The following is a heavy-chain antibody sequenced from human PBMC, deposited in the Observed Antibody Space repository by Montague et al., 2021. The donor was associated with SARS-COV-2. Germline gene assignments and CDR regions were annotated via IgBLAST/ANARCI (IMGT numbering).Heavy chain of an antibody. CDR1: GFTFSSYG. Sequence: SLRLSCAASGFTFSSYGMHWVRQAPGKGLEWLAVIWYDGSNEYYAESLEGRFTISRDNSKSTLFLQMNSLRAEDTAVYYCARMNYFGDRPYSVLDNWGQGTLVTVSS. CDR3: ARMNYFGDRPYSVLDN. J-gene: IGHJ4*02. D-gene: IGHD3-10*01. V-gene: IGHV3-33*01. CDR2: IWYDGSNE.